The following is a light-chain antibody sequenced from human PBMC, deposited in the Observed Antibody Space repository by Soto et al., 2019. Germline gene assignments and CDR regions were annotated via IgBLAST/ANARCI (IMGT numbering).Light chain of an antibody. CDR2: KAS. CDR1: QSIDSW. J-gene: IGKJ2*01. Sequence: DIQMTQSPSTLSASVGDRVTVTCRASQSIDSWLAWYQQKPGKAPKLLIYKASILESGVPSRFSGSGSGTEFTLTISILQPDDFATYYCQQYSSYSPFGQGTKLEIK. CDR3: QQYSSYSP. V-gene: IGKV1-5*03.